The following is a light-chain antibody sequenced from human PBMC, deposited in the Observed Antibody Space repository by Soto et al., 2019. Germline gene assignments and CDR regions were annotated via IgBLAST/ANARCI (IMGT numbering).Light chain of an antibody. Sequence: ILMTQSPATVSVSPGESATLSCRASQNIYYNVAWYQQRPGQAPRLLIYRASTRAPGVPARFSGSGSGTELTLTISSLQPEDFAVYYCQQYGGSVQTFGQGTKVDIK. CDR2: RAS. CDR1: QNIYYN. V-gene: IGKV3-15*01. CDR3: QQYGGSVQT. J-gene: IGKJ1*01.